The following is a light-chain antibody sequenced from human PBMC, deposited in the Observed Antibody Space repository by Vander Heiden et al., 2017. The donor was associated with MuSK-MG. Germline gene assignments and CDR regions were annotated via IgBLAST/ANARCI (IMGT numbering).Light chain of an antibody. V-gene: IGLV2-11*01. J-gene: IGLJ2*01. CDR3: CSYAGSYTLV. CDR2: DVS. Sequence: QSALTQPRSVSGSPGQSVTISCTGTSSNASGYNYVSWYQHHPGKAPKLMISDVSKRPSGVPDRFSGSKSGNTASLTISGPQAEDEADYYCCSYAGSYTLVFGGGTKLTVL. CDR1: SSNASGYNY.